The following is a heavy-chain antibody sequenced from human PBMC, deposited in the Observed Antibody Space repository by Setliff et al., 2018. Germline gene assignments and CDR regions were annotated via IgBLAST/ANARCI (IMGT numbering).Heavy chain of an antibody. V-gene: IGHV3-23*01. D-gene: IGHD1-26*01. CDR1: GFTFRDYS. J-gene: IGHJ4*02. Sequence: GGSLRLSCAASGFTFRDYSMVWVRQVPGEGLEWVAGVIQVGAGVYADSMKGRSTISRDNSKNTFFLQVNYVRVDDTATYYCAKDRVNDGFWDFDSWGQGIVVTVSS. CDR3: AKDRVNDGFWDFDS. CDR2: VIQVGAG.